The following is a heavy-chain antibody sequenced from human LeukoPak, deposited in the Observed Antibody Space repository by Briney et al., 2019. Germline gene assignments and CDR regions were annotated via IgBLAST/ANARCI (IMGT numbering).Heavy chain of an antibody. D-gene: IGHD6-13*01. CDR2: ISPDDSDT. J-gene: IGHJ6*03. CDR1: GYTFTTYW. V-gene: IGHV5-51*01. CDR3: ARRSSSWSYYYYYYMDV. Sequence: GESLKISCKGSGYTFTTYWIAWVRQMPGKGLEWMGIISPDDSDTRYSPSFQGQVTISADKSISTAYLQWSSLKASDTAIYYCARRSSSWSYYYYYYMDVWGKGTTVTVSS.